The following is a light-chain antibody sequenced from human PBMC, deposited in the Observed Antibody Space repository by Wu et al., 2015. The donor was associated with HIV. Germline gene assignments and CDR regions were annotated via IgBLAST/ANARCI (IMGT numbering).Light chain of an antibody. CDR2: GVS. CDR3: QQRSNWPT. CDR1: QSISANY. Sequence: EIVLTQTPGTLPLSPGERATLSCRASQSISANYLAWYQQKPGQAPRLLIFGVSNRASGIPARFSGSGSGADFTLTISRLEPEDFAVYYCQQRSNWPTFGGGTKVEIK. J-gene: IGKJ4*01. V-gene: IGKV3D-20*02.